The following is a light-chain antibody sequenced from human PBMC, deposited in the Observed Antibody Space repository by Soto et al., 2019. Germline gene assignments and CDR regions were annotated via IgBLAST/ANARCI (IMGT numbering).Light chain of an antibody. J-gene: IGKJ1*01. V-gene: IGKV3-20*01. CDR1: QSVSSN. CDR2: GAS. CDR3: QQYGSSPPWT. Sequence: EIVLTQSPGTLSVSPGERATLSCRASQSVSSNLAWYQQKPGQAPRLLIYGASSRATGIPDRFSGSVSGAGFTLTISRLEPEDFAVYYCQQYGSSPPWTFGQRTKVDIK.